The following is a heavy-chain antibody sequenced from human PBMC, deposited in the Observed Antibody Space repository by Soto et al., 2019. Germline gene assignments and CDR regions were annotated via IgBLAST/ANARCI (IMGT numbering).Heavy chain of an antibody. Sequence: SVKVSCNASGGTFSSYTISLVRQAPGQGLEWMGRIIPILGIANYAQKFQGRVTITADKSTSTAYMELSSLRSEDTAVYYCARGPRLSSGWYWFDPWGQGTLVTVSS. D-gene: IGHD6-19*01. CDR3: ARGPRLSSGWYWFDP. J-gene: IGHJ5*02. CDR2: IIPILGIA. CDR1: GGTFSSYT. V-gene: IGHV1-69*02.